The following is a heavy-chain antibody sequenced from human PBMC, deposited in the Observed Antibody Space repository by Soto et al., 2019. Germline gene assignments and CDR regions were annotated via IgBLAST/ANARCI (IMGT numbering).Heavy chain of an antibody. CDR3: ARVGRLRFFDY. Sequence: EVQLVESGGGLVQPGGSLRLSCAASGFTFSSYAMHWVRQATGKGLEWVSAIGTAGDTYYPGSVKGRFTISRENAKNSLYLQMNSLRAGDTAVYYCARVGRLRFFDYWCQGTLVTVSS. V-gene: IGHV3-13*04. CDR2: IGTAGDT. CDR1: GFTFSSYA. D-gene: IGHD5-12*01. J-gene: IGHJ4*02.